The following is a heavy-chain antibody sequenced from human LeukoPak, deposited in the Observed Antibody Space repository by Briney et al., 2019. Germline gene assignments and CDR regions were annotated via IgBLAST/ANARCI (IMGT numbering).Heavy chain of an antibody. J-gene: IGHJ5*02. Sequence: PSETLSLTCTVSGGSIKNHFWTWIRQSPGQGLEWLGSIHYNGNTNYNPSLKSRLTMSLVTSKNQFSLKLNSVTAADTAVYYCARVGSSCYRVDRCWHDPWGQGTLVTVSS. D-gene: IGHD2-2*02. CDR3: ARVGSSCYRVDRCWHDP. CDR1: GGSIKNHF. CDR2: IHYNGNT. V-gene: IGHV4-59*11.